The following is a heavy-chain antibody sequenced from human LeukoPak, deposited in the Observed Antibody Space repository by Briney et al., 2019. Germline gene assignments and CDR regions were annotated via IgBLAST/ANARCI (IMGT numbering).Heavy chain of an antibody. CDR1: GGSFSGYY. Sequence: PSETLSLTCAVYGGSFSGYYWSWIRQPPGKGLEWIGSIYHSGSTYYNPSLKSRVTMSVDTSKNQFSLKLFFVTAADTAVYYCARDGERNYGPVDYYYYGTNVWGQGTTVTVSS. CDR2: IYHSGST. D-gene: IGHD1-7*01. V-gene: IGHV4-34*01. J-gene: IGHJ6*02. CDR3: ARDGERNYGPVDYYYYGTNV.